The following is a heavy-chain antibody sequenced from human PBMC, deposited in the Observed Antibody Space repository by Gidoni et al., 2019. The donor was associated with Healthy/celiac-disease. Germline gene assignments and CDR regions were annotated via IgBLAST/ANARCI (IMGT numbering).Heavy chain of an antibody. J-gene: IGHJ4*02. V-gene: IGHV1-69*01. CDR1: GGTFSSYA. D-gene: IGHD2-2*02. CDR3: ASQDLYCSSTSCYSNRAIDY. CDR2: IIPIFGTA. Sequence: QVQLVQSGAEVKKPGSSVKVSCKASGGTFSSYAISWVRQAPGQGLEWMGGIIPIFGTANYAQKFQGRVTITADESTSTAYMELSSLRSEDTAVYYCASQDLYCSSTSCYSNRAIDYWGQGTLVTVSS.